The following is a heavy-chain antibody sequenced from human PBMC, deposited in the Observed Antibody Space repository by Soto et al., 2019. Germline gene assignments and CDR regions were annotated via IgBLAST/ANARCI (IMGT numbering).Heavy chain of an antibody. J-gene: IGHJ4*02. CDR2: IYYSGST. D-gene: IGHD5-18*01. CDR3: ARDSGYSYGSPHFDY. Sequence: SETLSLTCTVSGGSISSYYWSWIRQPPGKGLEWIGYIYYSGSTNYNPSLKSRVTISVDTSKNQFSLKLSSVTAADTAVYYCARDSGYSYGSPHFDYWGQGTLVTVSS. CDR1: GGSISSYY. V-gene: IGHV4-59*01.